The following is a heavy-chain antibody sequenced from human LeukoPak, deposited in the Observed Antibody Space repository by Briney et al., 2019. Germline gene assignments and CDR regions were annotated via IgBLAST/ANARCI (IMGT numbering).Heavy chain of an antibody. D-gene: IGHD1-26*01. CDR1: GFTISDNY. Sequence: GGSLRLSCAASGFTISDNYMSWVHQAPGKGLEWVSFVYSGGTTYYADSVKGRFTISRDNSKNTLYLQMNSLRAEDTAVYYCARAVGALDYWGQGTLVTVSS. J-gene: IGHJ4*02. V-gene: IGHV3-53*01. CDR2: VYSGGTT. CDR3: ARAVGALDY.